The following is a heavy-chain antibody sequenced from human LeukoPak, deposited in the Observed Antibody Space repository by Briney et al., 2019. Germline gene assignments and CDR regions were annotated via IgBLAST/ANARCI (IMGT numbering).Heavy chain of an antibody. CDR1: GFTFSSYW. CDR2: IKEDGSEK. D-gene: IGHD6-19*01. J-gene: IGHJ5*02. Sequence: GGSLRLSCAASGFTFSSYWMSWVRQAPGKGLEWVANIKEDGSEKHYVDSVKGRFTISRDNAKNSLYLQMNSLTAEGTAVYFCAAEQWLVAGYDCWFDPWGQGTLVTVSS. CDR3: AAEQWLVAGYDCWFDP. V-gene: IGHV3-7*05.